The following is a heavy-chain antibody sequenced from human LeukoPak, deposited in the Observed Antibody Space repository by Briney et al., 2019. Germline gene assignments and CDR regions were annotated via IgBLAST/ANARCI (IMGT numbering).Heavy chain of an antibody. CDR3: ARDRIEVSHNYYDSSGYYYRGHQTFDY. Sequence: SETLSLTCRVSDYSISSGYYWGWIRQPPGKGLEWIGSIYHSWSTYYNPSLNSRVTISVDKSKNQVSLKLSSVTAADKAVYYCARDRIEVSHNYYDSSGYYYRGHQTFDYWGQGTLVTVFS. J-gene: IGHJ4*02. V-gene: IGHV4-38-2*02. CDR2: IYHSWST. CDR1: DYSISSGYY. D-gene: IGHD3-22*01.